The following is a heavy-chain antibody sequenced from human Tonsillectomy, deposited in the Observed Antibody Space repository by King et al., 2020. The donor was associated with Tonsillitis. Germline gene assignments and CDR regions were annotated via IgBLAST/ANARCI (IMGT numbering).Heavy chain of an antibody. CDR2: IKSRPDGGTT. J-gene: IGHJ4*02. Sequence: VQLVESGGGLVKPGGSLRLSCAGSGFTFSNAWMSWVRQAPGKGLEWLGRIKSRPDGGTTDYAAPVKGRFTISRDDSKNTVYLQMNGLKTEDTAVYYCATTGEYYYDSTDYWGQGTLVTVSS. CDR1: GFTFSNAW. V-gene: IGHV3-15*01. D-gene: IGHD3-22*01. CDR3: ATTGEYYYDSTDY.